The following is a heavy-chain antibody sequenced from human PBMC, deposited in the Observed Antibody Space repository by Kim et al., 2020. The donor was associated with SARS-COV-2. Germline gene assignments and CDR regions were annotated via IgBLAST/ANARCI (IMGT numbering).Heavy chain of an antibody. Sequence: ASVKVSCKASGYTFTSYYMHWVRQAPGQGLEWMGIINPSGGSTSYAQKFQGRVTMTRDTSTSTVYMELSSLRSEDTAVYYCAREWYLVGSGSYYIGFFDPWGQGTLVTVSS. CDR3: AREWYLVGSGSYYIGFFDP. J-gene: IGHJ5*02. V-gene: IGHV1-46*01. CDR1: GYTFTSYY. CDR2: INPSGGST. D-gene: IGHD3-10*01.